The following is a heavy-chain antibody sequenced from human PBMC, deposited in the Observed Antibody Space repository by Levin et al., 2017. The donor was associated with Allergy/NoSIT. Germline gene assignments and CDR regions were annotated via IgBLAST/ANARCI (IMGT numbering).Heavy chain of an antibody. Sequence: PGGSLRLSCAASGFTFSSYAMHWVRQAPGKGLEWVAVISYDGSNKYYADSVKGRFTISRDNSKNTLYLQMNSLRAEDTAVYYCARDGPNIYYDSSGQSRDAFDIWGQGTMVTVSS. J-gene: IGHJ3*02. CDR1: GFTFSSYA. D-gene: IGHD3-22*01. V-gene: IGHV3-30-3*01. CDR2: ISYDGSNK. CDR3: ARDGPNIYYDSSGQSRDAFDI.